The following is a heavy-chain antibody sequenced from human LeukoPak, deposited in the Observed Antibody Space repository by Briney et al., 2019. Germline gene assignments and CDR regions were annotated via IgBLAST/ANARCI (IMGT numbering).Heavy chain of an antibody. CDR3: ARAATGYSSSWYYFDY. CDR1: GFTVSSNY. D-gene: IGHD6-13*01. Sequence: GGSLRLSCAASGFTVSSNYMSWVRQAPGKGLEWVSVIYSGGSAYYADSVKGRFTISRDNSKNTLYLQMNSLRAEDTAVYYCARAATGYSSSWYYFDYWGQGTLVTVSS. V-gene: IGHV3-53*01. J-gene: IGHJ4*02. CDR2: IYSGGSA.